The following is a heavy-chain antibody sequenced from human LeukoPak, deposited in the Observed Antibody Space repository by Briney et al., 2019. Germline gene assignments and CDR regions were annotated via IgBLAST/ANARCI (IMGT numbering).Heavy chain of an antibody. Sequence: GGSLTLSCAASGFTFSSYEMNWVRQAPGKGLEWVSYISSSGSTIYYADSVKGRFTISRDNAKTSLYLQMNSLRAEDTAVYYCARGLYYYGSGSDSDFDYWGQGTLVTVSS. CDR2: ISSSGSTI. D-gene: IGHD3-10*01. CDR1: GFTFSSYE. J-gene: IGHJ4*02. V-gene: IGHV3-48*03. CDR3: ARGLYYYGSGSDSDFDY.